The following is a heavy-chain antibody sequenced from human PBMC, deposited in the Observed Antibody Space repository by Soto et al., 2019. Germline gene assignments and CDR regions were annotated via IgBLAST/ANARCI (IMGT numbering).Heavy chain of an antibody. V-gene: IGHV1-18*01. Sequence: QVHLVQSGAEVKKPGASVKVSCKASGYTFTSYGITWVRQAPGQGLEWMGWISAHNGNPDYAQKLQGRVIVTRDTSTSTASMELRSLISDDTAVYYCARGRYGDYWGQGALVTVSS. D-gene: IGHD1-1*01. J-gene: IGHJ4*02. CDR3: ARGRYGDY. CDR1: GYTFTSYG. CDR2: ISAHNGNP.